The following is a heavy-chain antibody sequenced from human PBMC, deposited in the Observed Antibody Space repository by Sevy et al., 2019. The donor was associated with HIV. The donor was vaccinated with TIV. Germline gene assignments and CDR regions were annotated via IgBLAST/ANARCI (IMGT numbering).Heavy chain of an antibody. CDR2: INKDGSKI. V-gene: IGHV3-7*01. Sequence: GGSLRLSCAASGFTFTTYWMTWVRQAPGKGLEWVANINKDGSKINYVDSVKGRFIISRDNAKKSLYVQMNSLRADDTAVYYCARFGIFENSDRQYRCMDYWGQGTLVTVSS. J-gene: IGHJ4*02. CDR1: GFTFTTYW. D-gene: IGHD6-6*01. CDR3: ARFGIFENSDRQYRCMDY.